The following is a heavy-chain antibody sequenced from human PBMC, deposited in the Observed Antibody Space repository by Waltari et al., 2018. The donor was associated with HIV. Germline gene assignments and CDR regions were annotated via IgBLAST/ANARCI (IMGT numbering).Heavy chain of an antibody. J-gene: IGHJ4*02. CDR1: GFTFSNHW. CDR2: IKRDGSEK. CDR3: ARAPYDSGNEYYFDH. Sequence: GGLVQPGGSLRLSCAASGFTFSNHWMSWVRQAPGKGLEWVANIKRDGSEKYYVDSVKGRFTISRDTAKNSLSLQMNSLRAEDTAVYYCARAPYDSGNEYYFDHWGLGTLVTVSS. V-gene: IGHV3-7*03. D-gene: IGHD3-10*01.